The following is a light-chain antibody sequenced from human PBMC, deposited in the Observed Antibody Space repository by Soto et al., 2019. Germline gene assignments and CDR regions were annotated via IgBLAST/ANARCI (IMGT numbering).Light chain of an antibody. CDR1: QSVSTYVTY. CDR2: DAS. Sequence: LTPSPATLPLSLGERAPLSCMASQSVSTYVTYLAWYQQKPGQAPRLLIYDASNRATGIPARFSGSGSGTDFTLTISRLEPEDFAVYYCQQDGNSPWTFGQGTKVDIK. CDR3: QQDGNSPWT. V-gene: IGKV3-20*01. J-gene: IGKJ1*01.